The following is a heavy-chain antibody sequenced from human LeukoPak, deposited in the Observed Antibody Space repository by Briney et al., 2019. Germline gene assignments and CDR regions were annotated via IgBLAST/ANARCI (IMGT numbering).Heavy chain of an antibody. Sequence: PSETLSLTCAVYGGSFSGYYWSWVRQAPGKGLEWVSAISGSGGSTYYADSVKGRFTISRDNSKNTLYLQMNSLRAEDTAVYYCAKDEDWASGHYFDYWGQGTLVTVSS. CDR1: GGSFSGYY. CDR2: ISGSGGST. CDR3: AKDEDWASGHYFDY. D-gene: IGHD3-10*01. V-gene: IGHV3-23*01. J-gene: IGHJ4*02.